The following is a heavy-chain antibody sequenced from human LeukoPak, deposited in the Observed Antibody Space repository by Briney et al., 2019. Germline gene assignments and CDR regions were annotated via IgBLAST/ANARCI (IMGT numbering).Heavy chain of an antibody. CDR2: IYPGDSDT. CDR3: ARRIAVAGSGSYYGMDV. CDR1: GYTFTTSW. D-gene: IGHD6-19*01. V-gene: IGHV5-51*01. J-gene: IGHJ6*02. Sequence: GESLKISCKVSGYTFTTSWIGWVRQMPGKGLEWMGIIYPGDSDTRYSPSFQGQVTMSADKSINTAYLQWSSLTASDTAMYYCARRIAVAGSGSYYGMDVWGQGTTVTVSS.